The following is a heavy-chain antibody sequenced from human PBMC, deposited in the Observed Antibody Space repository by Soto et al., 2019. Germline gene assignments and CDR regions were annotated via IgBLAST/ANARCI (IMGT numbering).Heavy chain of an antibody. Sequence: GGSLRLSCAASKFTFSSYWMYWVRQAPGKGLVWVSRINTDGSSTAYADPVTGRFTISRDNAKNTLYLQMNSLRAEDTAVYYFARDRRLDYWGQGTLVTVSS. CDR3: ARDRRLDY. CDR2: INTDGSST. J-gene: IGHJ4*02. V-gene: IGHV3-74*01. CDR1: KFTFSSYW.